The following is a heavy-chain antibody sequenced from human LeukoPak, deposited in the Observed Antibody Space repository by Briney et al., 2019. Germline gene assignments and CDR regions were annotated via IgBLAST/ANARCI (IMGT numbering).Heavy chain of an antibody. CDR3: ARDTAYGDYYYYYYMDV. J-gene: IGHJ6*03. D-gene: IGHD4-17*01. CDR1: GFTFRNYN. CDR2: ISSSSSTI. V-gene: IGHV3-48*01. Sequence: GGSLRLSCAASGFTFRNYNMNWVRQAPGKGLEWVSYISSSSSTIYYADSVKGRFTISRDNAKNSLYLQMNSLRAEDTAVYCCARDTAYGDYYYYYYMDVWGKGTTVTVSS.